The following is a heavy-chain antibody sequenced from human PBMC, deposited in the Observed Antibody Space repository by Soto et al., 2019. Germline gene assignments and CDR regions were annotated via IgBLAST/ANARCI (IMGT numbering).Heavy chain of an antibody. CDR1: GFTFSSYA. CDR3: AKGHDSSSYYYVRGAHFDY. D-gene: IGHD3-22*01. V-gene: IGHV3-23*01. J-gene: IGHJ4*02. Sequence: EVPLLESGGGLVQPGGSLRLSCAASGFTFSSYAMSWVRQAPGKGLEWVSAISGSGGSTDYADSVKGRFTISRDISKNTLFLQMNSLRAEDTAVYYCAKGHDSSSYYYVRGAHFDYWGQGTLVTVSS. CDR2: ISGSGGST.